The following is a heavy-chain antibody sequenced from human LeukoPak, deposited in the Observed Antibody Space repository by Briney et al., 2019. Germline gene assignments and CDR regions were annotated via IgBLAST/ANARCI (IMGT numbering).Heavy chain of an antibody. Sequence: SETLSLTCTLSSRFISSYYGSWIRQPPGEGLEWIGYIYYSGSTNYNHSLKSRVTISVDTSKDQFSLKLSSVTAADTAVYYCAREEGGWVQRIWFDRWGQGTLVTVSS. J-gene: IGHJ5*02. CDR2: IYYSGST. CDR1: SRFISSYY. CDR3: AREEGGWVQRIWFDR. D-gene: IGHD5-24*01. V-gene: IGHV4-59*01.